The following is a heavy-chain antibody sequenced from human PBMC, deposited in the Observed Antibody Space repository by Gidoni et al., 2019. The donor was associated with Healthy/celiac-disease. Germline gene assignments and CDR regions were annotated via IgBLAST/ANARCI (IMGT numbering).Heavy chain of an antibody. CDR3: AREVDDSSGYYDY. V-gene: IGHV3-53*01. D-gene: IGHD3-22*01. Sequence: VQLVESGGGLIQPGGSLRLSCAPSGFTVSSHYMSWVRQAPGKGLEWISVIYSGGSTYYADSVKGRFTISRDNSKNTRYLQMNSLRAEDTAVYYCAREVDDSSGYYDYWGQGTLVTVSS. CDR1: GFTVSSHY. CDR2: IYSGGST. J-gene: IGHJ4*02.